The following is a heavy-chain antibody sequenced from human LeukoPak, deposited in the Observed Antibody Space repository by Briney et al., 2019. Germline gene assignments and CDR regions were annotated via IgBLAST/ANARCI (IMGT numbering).Heavy chain of an antibody. CDR2: ISSSSTST. J-gene: IGHJ3*02. D-gene: IGHD2/OR15-2a*01. CDR1: GFTFSISA. V-gene: IGHV3-23*01. Sequence: GGSLRLSCTASGFTFSISAMSWVRQAPGGGLEWVSSISSSSTSTYYADSVKGRFTISRDNSKNTLYLQVNSLRAEDTAVYYCAKSDSTSYNAFDIWGQGTMVTVSP. CDR3: AKSDSTSYNAFDI.